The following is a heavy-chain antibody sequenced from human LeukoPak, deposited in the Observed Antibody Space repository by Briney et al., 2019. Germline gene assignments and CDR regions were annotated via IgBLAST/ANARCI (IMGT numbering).Heavy chain of an antibody. CDR1: GFTFSSYA. V-gene: IGHV3-23*01. CDR3: AKYGPQDSGSSHFDY. CDR2: IRDSGSST. J-gene: IGHJ4*02. Sequence: GGALRLSCAASGFTFSSYAMSWVRQAPGKGLEWVSAIRDSGSSTHYADSVKGQFTTSRDNSKNTLFLQMNSLRAEDTAIYYCAKYGPQDSGSSHFDYWGQGALVTVSS. D-gene: IGHD1-26*01.